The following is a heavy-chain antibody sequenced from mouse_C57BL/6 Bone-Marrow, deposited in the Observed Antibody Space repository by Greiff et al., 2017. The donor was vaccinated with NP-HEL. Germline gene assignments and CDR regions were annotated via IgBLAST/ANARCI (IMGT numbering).Heavy chain of an antibody. V-gene: IGHV1-50*01. CDR2: IDPSDSYT. CDR1: GYTFTSYW. Sequence: QVQLQQSGAELAKPGASVKLSCKASGYTFTSYWMHWVKQRPGQGLEWIGEIDPSDSYTNYNQKFKGKATLTVDTSSSTAYMQLSSLTSEDSAVYYCARKRDYWGQGTTLTVSS. J-gene: IGHJ2*01. CDR3: ARKRDY.